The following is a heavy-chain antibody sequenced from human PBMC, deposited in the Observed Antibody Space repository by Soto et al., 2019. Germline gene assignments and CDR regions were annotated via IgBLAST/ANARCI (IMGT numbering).Heavy chain of an antibody. CDR1: GFSFSTSGVG. J-gene: IGHJ4*02. D-gene: IGHD6-6*01. CDR2: IYWDDDK. CDR3: ALLIAFSHSSYFDC. Sequence: QITLKESGPTLVKPTQTLTLTCTFSGFSFSTSGVGVGWLRQPPGKALEWLALIYWDDDKRYSPSLKNRLTITKDTAKNQVVLTVTHIDPVDTATYDCALLIAFSHSSYFDCWGQGTLVSVSS. V-gene: IGHV2-5*02.